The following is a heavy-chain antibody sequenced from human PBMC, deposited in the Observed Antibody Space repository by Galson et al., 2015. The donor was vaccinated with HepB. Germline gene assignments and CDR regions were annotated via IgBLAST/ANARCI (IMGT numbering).Heavy chain of an antibody. CDR2: IYPDDSDT. J-gene: IGHJ3*02. Sequence: QSGAEVKKPGESLEISCKGYGYKFTNHWIGWVRQMPGKGLEWMGIIYPDDSDTRYSPSFQGQVTLSADKSITTAYMRWSSLKASDTAMYYCARSLAFCGGDCLRGTFNIWGQGTMVTVSS. CDR1: GYKFTNHW. D-gene: IGHD2-21*02. CDR3: ARSLAFCGGDCLRGTFNI. V-gene: IGHV5-51*01.